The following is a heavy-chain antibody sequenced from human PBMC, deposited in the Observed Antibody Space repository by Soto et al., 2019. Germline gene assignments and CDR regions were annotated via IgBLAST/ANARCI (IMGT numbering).Heavy chain of an antibody. Sequence: EVQLVESGGGLVQPGGSLRLSCAASGFTFSDHYMDWVRQAPGKGLEWVGRTRNKANSYTTEYAASVKSRFTISRDDSKNSLYLQMNSLKTEDTAVYYCARWRELPGFDYWGQGTLVTVSS. V-gene: IGHV3-72*01. J-gene: IGHJ4*02. D-gene: IGHD1-26*01. CDR2: TRNKANSYTT. CDR1: GFTFSDHY. CDR3: ARWRELPGFDY.